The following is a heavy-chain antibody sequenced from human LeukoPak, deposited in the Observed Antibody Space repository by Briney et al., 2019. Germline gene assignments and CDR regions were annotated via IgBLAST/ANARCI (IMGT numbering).Heavy chain of an antibody. CDR3: ASKLAGGRWLDP. Sequence: PSETLSLTCTVSGGSINSGGYYWSWIRQHPGKGLEWIGYVFYSGSAYYNPSLKSRVIISIDTSKTQFSLKLSSVTAADTAVFYCASKLAGGRWLDPWGQGTLVTVSS. J-gene: IGHJ5*02. CDR2: VFYSGSA. V-gene: IGHV4-31*03. CDR1: GGSINSGGYY.